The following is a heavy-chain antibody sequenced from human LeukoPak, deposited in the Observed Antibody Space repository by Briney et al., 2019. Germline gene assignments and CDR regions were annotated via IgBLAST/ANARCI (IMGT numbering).Heavy chain of an antibody. J-gene: IGHJ5*02. CDR3: ARSSSSSWYWWFDP. V-gene: IGHV6-1*01. Sequence: SQTLSLTCVISGDSVSSNSAAWNWIRQSPSRGLEWLGRTYYRSKWYNDYAVSVKSRITINPDTSKNQFSLQLNSVTPEDTAVYYCARSSSSSWYWWFDPWGQGTLVTVSS. D-gene: IGHD6-13*01. CDR2: TYYRSKWYN. CDR1: GDSVSSNSAA.